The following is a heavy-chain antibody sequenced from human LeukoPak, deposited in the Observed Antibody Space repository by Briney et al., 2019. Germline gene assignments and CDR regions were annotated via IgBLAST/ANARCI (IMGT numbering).Heavy chain of an antibody. CDR3: ARRLGRKFGERFYYYHYMDV. D-gene: IGHD3-10*01. J-gene: IGHJ6*03. CDR2: IYHSGST. CDR1: GYSISSGYY. V-gene: IGHV4-38-2*02. Sequence: SETLSLTCTVSGYSISSGYYWGWIRQPPGKGLEWIGSIYHSGSTYYNPSLKSRVTISVDTSKNQFSLKLSSVTAADTAVYYCARRLGRKFGERFYYYHYMDVWGKGTTVTISS.